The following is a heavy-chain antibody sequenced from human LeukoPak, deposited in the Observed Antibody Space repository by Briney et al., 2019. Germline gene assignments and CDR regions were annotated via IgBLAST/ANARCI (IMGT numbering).Heavy chain of an antibody. CDR1: GFTFSSYG. CDR3: AKDTGDGYNYDY. D-gene: IGHD5-24*01. Sequence: GGSLRLSCAASGFTFSSYGMHWVRQAPGKGLEWVAFMRYDGSNKYYAASVKGRFTISRDNSKNTLYLQMNSLRAEDTAVYYCAKDTGDGYNYDYWGQGTLVTVSS. V-gene: IGHV3-30*02. J-gene: IGHJ4*02. CDR2: MRYDGSNK.